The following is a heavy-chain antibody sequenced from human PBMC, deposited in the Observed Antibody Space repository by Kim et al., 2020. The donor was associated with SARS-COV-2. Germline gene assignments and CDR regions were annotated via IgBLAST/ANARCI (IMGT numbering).Heavy chain of an antibody. V-gene: IGHV1-18*04. CDR3: ARVPGRGYDPSMAPLKSMDV. CDR2: ISAYNGNT. J-gene: IGHJ6*02. CDR1: GYTFTSYG. Sequence: ASVKVSCKASGYTFTSYGISWVRQAPGQGLEWMGWISAYNGNTNYAQKLQGRVTMTTDTSTSTAYMELRSLRSDDTAVYYCARVPGRGYDPSMAPLKSMDVWGQGTTVTVSS. D-gene: IGHD5-12*01.